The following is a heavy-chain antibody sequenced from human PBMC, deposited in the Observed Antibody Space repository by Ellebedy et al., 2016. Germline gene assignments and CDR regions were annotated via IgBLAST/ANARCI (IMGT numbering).Heavy chain of an antibody. CDR2: IKSKTVGGAA. J-gene: IGHJ4*02. CDR1: GFTFSNAW. V-gene: IGHV3-15*01. Sequence: GGSLRLSCAASGFTFSNAWMNWVRQAPGKGLEWVGRIKSKTVGGAADYAAPVKGRFTISRDDSKNTLYLQMNSLKTEDTAVYFRTTVYRYNYDSVWGQGTLVTVSS. CDR3: TTVYRYNYDSV. D-gene: IGHD5-18*01.